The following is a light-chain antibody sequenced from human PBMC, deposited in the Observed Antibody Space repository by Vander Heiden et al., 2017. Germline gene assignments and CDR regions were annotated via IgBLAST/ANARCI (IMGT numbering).Light chain of an antibody. CDR3: QQYNSYPWT. V-gene: IGKV1-5*03. CDR1: QSISSW. Sequence: RVTITCRASQSISSWLAWYQQKPGKAPKLLIYKASSLESGVPSRFSGSGSGTEFTLTISSLQPDDFATYYCQQYNSYPWTFGQGTKVEIK. J-gene: IGKJ1*01. CDR2: KAS.